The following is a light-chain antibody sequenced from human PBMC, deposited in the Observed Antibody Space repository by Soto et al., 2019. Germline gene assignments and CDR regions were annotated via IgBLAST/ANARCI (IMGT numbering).Light chain of an antibody. CDR1: SSDVGGFNY. V-gene: IGLV2-14*03. Sequence: QSALTQPASVSGSPGQSITISCTGTSSDVGGFNYVSWYQQHPGKAPKLMIYDVSNRPSGVSNRFSGSKSGNTASLTISGLQAEYEADYYCNSYTSRSTVLFGGGTQLTVL. CDR3: NSYTSRSTVL. CDR2: DVS. J-gene: IGLJ2*01.